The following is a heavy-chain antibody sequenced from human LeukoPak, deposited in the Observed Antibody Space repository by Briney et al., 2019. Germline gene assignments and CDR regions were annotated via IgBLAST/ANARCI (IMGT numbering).Heavy chain of an antibody. D-gene: IGHD3-10*01. CDR3: ARGPRMYGSGSYYDY. Sequence: ASVKVSCKASRYTFTSYSMHWVRQAPGQRLGWMGWINAGNGNTKYSQTFQGRVTITRDTFASTAYMELSSLRSEDTAVYYCARGPRMYGSGSYYDYWGQGTLVTVSS. CDR1: RYTFTSYS. J-gene: IGHJ4*02. CDR2: INAGNGNT. V-gene: IGHV1-3*01.